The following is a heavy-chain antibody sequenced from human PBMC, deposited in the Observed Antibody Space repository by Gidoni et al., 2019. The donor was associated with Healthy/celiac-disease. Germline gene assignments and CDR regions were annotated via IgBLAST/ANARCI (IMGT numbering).Heavy chain of an antibody. CDR1: AGSVSGFY. CDR2: MHYRGTT. Sequence: QVQLQESGPGLVKPSETLSLTCTVSAGSVSGFYGAWIRQPPGKGLEWMGYMHYRGTTNINPSFKSRLSISVDTSKNQFSLWLNSVTAADSAIYYCARVPYSGNYGEVYLDYWGQGTLVTVS. CDR3: ARVPYSGNYGEVYLDY. V-gene: IGHV4-59*02. D-gene: IGHD1-26*01. J-gene: IGHJ4*02.